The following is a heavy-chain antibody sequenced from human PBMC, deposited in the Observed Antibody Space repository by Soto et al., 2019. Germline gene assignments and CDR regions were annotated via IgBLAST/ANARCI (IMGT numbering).Heavy chain of an antibody. CDR1: GGSFSGYY. Sequence: QVQLQQWGAGLLKPSETLSLTCAVYGGSFSGYYWSWIRQPPGKGLEWIGEINHSGSTNYNPSLKRRVTISVDPSENQFSLMLSSGTAADTAVYYCGRDVRGRRGMDVWGPGTTVTVSS. CDR2: INHSGST. V-gene: IGHV4-34*01. J-gene: IGHJ6*02. CDR3: GRDVRGRRGMDV. D-gene: IGHD3-10*01.